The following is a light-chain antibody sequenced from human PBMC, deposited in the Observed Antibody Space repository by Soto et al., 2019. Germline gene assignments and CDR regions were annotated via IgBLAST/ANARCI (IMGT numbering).Light chain of an antibody. Sequence: QSVLTQPPSLSATLGQRVNISCSGSFSNIGDNAVNWYQQLPGAAPKLLIYLNDQRPSGVPDRFSGSKSGTSAFLAISGLQSEDEADYYCAAWDDSLNALFGTGTKLTVL. CDR1: FSNIGDNA. J-gene: IGLJ1*01. CDR3: AAWDDSLNAL. CDR2: LND. V-gene: IGLV1-44*01.